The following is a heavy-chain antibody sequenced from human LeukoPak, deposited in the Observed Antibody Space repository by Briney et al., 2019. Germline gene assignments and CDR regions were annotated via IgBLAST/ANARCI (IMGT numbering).Heavy chain of an antibody. V-gene: IGHV4-39*01. CDR1: GGSISSSSYY. J-gene: IGHJ3*02. Sequence: SETLSLTCTVSGGSISSSSYYWGWIRQPPGKGLEWIGSIYYSGSTYYNPSLKSRVTISVDTSKNQFSLKLSSVTAADTAVYYCARQDGSSSWSRKNAFDIWGQGTMVTVSS. CDR3: ARQDGSSSWSRKNAFDI. D-gene: IGHD6-13*01. CDR2: IYYSGST.